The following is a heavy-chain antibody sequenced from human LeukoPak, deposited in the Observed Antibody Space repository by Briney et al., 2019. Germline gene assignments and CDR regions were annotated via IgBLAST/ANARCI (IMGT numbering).Heavy chain of an antibody. D-gene: IGHD3-22*01. J-gene: IGHJ4*02. CDR2: IYHSGST. Sequence: SETLSITCAVCGYSITSGYYWGWIRQPPGKGLEWIGSIYHSGSTYYNPSLKSRVTISVDTSKNHFSLRLSSVTAADTAFYYCARVGTITYYYDSSGWARGQGTLVTVSS. CDR3: ARVGTITYYYDSSGWA. V-gene: IGHV4-38-2*01. CDR1: GYSITSGYY.